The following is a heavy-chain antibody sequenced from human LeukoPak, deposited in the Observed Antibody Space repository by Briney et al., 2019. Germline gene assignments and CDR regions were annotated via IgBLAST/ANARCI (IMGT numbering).Heavy chain of an antibody. CDR3: ARESLTWATAKHYFDY. V-gene: IGHV3-23*01. Sequence: GGSLRLSCAASGFTFTTYAMSWVRQAPGKGLEWVSSITGSGSSTYYADSVKGRFTISRDSSKHTLYLQMNSLRAEDTAVYYCARESLTWATAKHYFDYWGQGTLVTVSS. J-gene: IGHJ4*02. D-gene: IGHD2-21*02. CDR2: ITGSGSST. CDR1: GFTFTTYA.